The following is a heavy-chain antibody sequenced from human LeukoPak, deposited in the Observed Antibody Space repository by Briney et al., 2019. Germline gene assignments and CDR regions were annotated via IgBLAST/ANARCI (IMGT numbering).Heavy chain of an antibody. Sequence: ASVKVSCKASGYTFTSYDINWVRQATGQGLEWMGWMNPNSANADYAQEFQGRVTITRNTSISTAYMELSSLRFEDMAVYYCARRRVGTHFDYWGQGTLVTVSS. V-gene: IGHV1-8*03. CDR3: ARRRVGTHFDY. CDR2: MNPNSANA. D-gene: IGHD1-14*01. J-gene: IGHJ4*02. CDR1: GYTFTSYD.